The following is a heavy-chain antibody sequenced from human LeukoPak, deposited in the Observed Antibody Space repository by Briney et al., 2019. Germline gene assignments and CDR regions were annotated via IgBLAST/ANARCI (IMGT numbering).Heavy chain of an antibody. CDR1: GGTFSSYA. Sequence: GSSVKVSCXASGGTFSSYAISWVRQAHGQGLEWMARIIPIFGTANYAQKFQGRVTITTDESTSTAYMELSSLRSEDTAVYYCARASGGDCCTFDYWGQGTLVTVSS. J-gene: IGHJ4*02. CDR2: IIPIFGTA. V-gene: IGHV1-69*05. CDR3: ARASGGDCCTFDY. D-gene: IGHD2-21*02.